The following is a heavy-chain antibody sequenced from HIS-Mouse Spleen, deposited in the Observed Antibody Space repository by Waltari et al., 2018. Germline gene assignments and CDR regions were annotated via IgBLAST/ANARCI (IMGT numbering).Heavy chain of an antibody. V-gene: IGHV4-34*01. Sequence: QVQLQQWGAGLLKPSETLSLTCAVYGGSFSGYYWSWIRQPPGKGLEWIGEINHSGSTNYHPSLKSRVTISVDTSKNQFSLKLSSVTAADTAVYYCARFAAAAGRWYFDYWGQGTLVTVSS. D-gene: IGHD6-13*01. CDR1: GGSFSGYY. CDR2: INHSGST. J-gene: IGHJ4*02. CDR3: ARFAAAAGRWYFDY.